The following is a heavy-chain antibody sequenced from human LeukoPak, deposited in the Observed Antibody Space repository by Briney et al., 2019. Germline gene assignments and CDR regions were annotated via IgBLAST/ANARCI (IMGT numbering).Heavy chain of an antibody. J-gene: IGHJ1*01. CDR3: ARSSVMAAAGTGRNQYFQH. Sequence: GASVKGSCKASGYTFTSYAMHWVRQAPGQRLEWMGWINAGNDNTKYSRKFQGRVTITRDTSASTAYMELSSLRSEDTAVYYCARSSVMAAAGTGRNQYFQHWGQGTLVTVSS. CDR1: GYTFTSYA. CDR2: INAGNDNT. V-gene: IGHV1-3*01. D-gene: IGHD6-13*01.